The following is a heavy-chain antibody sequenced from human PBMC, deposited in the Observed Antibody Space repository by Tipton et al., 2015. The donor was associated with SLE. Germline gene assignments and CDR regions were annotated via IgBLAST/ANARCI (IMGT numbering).Heavy chain of an antibody. CDR1: GFTFSSYA. CDR2: ISGSGGST. J-gene: IGHJ6*02. V-gene: IGHV3-23*01. CDR3: ASYYDSSGYYSYYYGMDV. Sequence: SLRLSCAASGFTFSSYAMSWVRQAPGKGLEWVSAISGSGGSTYYADSVKGRFTISRDNSKNTLYLQMNSLRAEDTAVYYCASYYDSSGYYSYYYGMDVWGQGTTVTVSS. D-gene: IGHD3-22*01.